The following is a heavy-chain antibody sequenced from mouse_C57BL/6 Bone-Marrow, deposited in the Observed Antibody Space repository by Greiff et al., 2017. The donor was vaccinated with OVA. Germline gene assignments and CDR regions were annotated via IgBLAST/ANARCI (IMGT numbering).Heavy chain of an antibody. CDR3: AARLRREAWFAY. V-gene: IGHV1-26*01. D-gene: IGHD2-4*01. Sequence: EVQLQQSGPELVKPGASVKISCKASGYTFTDYYMNWVKQSHGKSLEWIGDINPNNGGTSYNQKFKGKATLTVDKSSSTAYMELRSLTSEDSAVYYCAARLRREAWFAYWGQGTLVTVSA. CDR1: GYTFTDYY. CDR2: INPNNGGT. J-gene: IGHJ3*01.